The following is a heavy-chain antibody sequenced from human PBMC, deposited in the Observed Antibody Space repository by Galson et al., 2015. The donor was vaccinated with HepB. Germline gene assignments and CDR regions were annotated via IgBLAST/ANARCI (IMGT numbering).Heavy chain of an antibody. Sequence: SLRLSCAASGFTFSSYAMHWVRQAPGKGLEWVAVISYDGSNKYYADSEKGRFTISRDNSKNTLYLQMNSLRAEDTAVYYCARGVIVRATWGQGTLVTVSS. CDR1: GFTFSSYA. J-gene: IGHJ4*02. D-gene: IGHD1-26*01. CDR3: ARGVIVRAT. V-gene: IGHV3-30*04. CDR2: ISYDGSNK.